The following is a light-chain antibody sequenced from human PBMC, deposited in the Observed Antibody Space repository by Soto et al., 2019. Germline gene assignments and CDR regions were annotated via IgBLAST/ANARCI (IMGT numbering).Light chain of an antibody. CDR3: QQYDTSPWT. Sequence: EILMTQSPGTLSVSPGERATLSCRASQSISSDLAWFQQKPGQAPRLLIYGASNRASGISDRFSGSGSGTDFTLTIYRLEPEDFAVYYCQQYDTSPWTFGQGTKVDIK. V-gene: IGKV3-20*01. CDR2: GAS. CDR1: QSISSD. J-gene: IGKJ1*01.